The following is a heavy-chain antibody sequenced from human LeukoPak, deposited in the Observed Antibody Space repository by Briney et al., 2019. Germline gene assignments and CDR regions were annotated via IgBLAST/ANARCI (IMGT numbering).Heavy chain of an antibody. CDR3: AKVKVGAPVPWGYFDY. CDR1: GFIFSNYA. J-gene: IGHJ4*02. V-gene: IGHV3-23*01. CDR2: TSSSGANT. D-gene: IGHD1-26*01. Sequence: PGGSLRLSCVVSGFIFSNYALSWVRQAPGKGLDWVSATSSSGANTYYPGSVKGRFTISRDNSKNTLYLQMNSLRAEDTAVYYCAKVKVGAPVPWGYFDYWGQGTLVTVSS.